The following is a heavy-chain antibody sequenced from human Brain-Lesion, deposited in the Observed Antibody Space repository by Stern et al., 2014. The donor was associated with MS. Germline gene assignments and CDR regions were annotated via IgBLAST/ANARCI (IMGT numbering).Heavy chain of an antibody. Sequence: QVQLVESGAEVKKPGASVKVSCKVSGYTLTELSMHWVRQAPRKGLEWMGGFDPEDGETIYAQKFQGRVSMTEDTSTDTAYMELSSLRSEDTAVYYCATLSPGAGGNYYRHFDYWGQGTLVTVSS. J-gene: IGHJ4*02. CDR1: GYTLTELS. V-gene: IGHV1-24*01. CDR2: FDPEDGET. CDR3: ATLSPGAGGNYYRHFDY. D-gene: IGHD1-26*01.